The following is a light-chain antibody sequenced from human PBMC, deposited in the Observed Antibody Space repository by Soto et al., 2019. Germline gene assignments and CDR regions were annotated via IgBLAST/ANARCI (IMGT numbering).Light chain of an antibody. J-gene: IGLJ2*01. CDR1: SSDVGGYNY. V-gene: IGLV2-14*01. CDR2: EVN. CDR3: NSYTSSSTLV. Sequence: QSALTQPASVSGSPGQSITISCTGTSSDVGGYNYVSWYQQHPGKAPKLMIFEVNNRPSGVSNRFSGSKSGNTASLTISGLQAEDEADYYCNSYTSSSTLVFGGGTKLTVL.